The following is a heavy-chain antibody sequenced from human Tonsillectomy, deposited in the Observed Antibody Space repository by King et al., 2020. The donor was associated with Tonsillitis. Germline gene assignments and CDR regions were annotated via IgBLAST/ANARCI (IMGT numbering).Heavy chain of an antibody. CDR3: ATGLDIVTTIPFDY. V-gene: IGHV4-39*01. CDR2: IYYSWST. Sequence: QLQESGPGLVKPSETLSLTCTVSGGSISSSSYYWGWIRQPPGKGLEWIGSIYYSWSTYYNPSLKSRVTISVDTSKNQFSLKLSSVTAADTAVYYCATGLDIVTTIPFDYWGQGTLVTVSS. J-gene: IGHJ4*02. D-gene: IGHD5-12*01. CDR1: GGSISSSSYY.